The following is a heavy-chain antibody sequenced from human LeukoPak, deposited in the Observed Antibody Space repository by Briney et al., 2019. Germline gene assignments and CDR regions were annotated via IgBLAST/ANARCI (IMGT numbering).Heavy chain of an antibody. CDR1: GFTFSNYW. J-gene: IGHJ5*02. CDR2: MGHDGSDK. V-gene: IGHV3-7*01. Sequence: TGGSLRLSCAASGFTFSNYWMSWVRQAPGKGLEWVANMGHDGSDKYYVDSVRGRFTISRDNAQNSLFLQMNSLRAEDSGVYFCASWGIAAALDRWGQGTLVTVSS. D-gene: IGHD2-15*01. CDR3: ASWGIAAALDR.